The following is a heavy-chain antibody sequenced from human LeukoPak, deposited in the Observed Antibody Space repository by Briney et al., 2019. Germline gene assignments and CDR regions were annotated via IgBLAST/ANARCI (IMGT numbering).Heavy chain of an antibody. D-gene: IGHD3-22*01. CDR1: GFTFSTYW. CDR2: ISSSSSYI. J-gene: IGHJ4*02. CDR3: ARVRGSSGYYYALGY. V-gene: IGHV3-21*01. Sequence: GGSLRLSCAASGFTFSTYWMHWVRQAPGKGLEWVSSISSSSSYIYYADSVKGRFTIPRDNAKNSLYLQMNSLRAEDTAVYYCARVRGSSGYYYALGYWGQGALVTVSS.